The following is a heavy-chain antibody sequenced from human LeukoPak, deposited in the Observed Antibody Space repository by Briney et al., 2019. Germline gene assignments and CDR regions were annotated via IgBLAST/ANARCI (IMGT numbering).Heavy chain of an antibody. CDR2: INPNSGGT. J-gene: IGHJ4*02. CDR3: ARDLHSSSCPY. CDR1: GYTFTGYY. V-gene: IGHV1-2*06. D-gene: IGHD6-13*01. Sequence: ASVKVSCKASGYTFTGYYMHWVRQAPGQGLEWMGRINPNSGGTNYAQKFQGRVTMTRDTSIGTAYMELSRLRSDDTAVYYCARDLHSSSCPYWGQGTLVTVSS.